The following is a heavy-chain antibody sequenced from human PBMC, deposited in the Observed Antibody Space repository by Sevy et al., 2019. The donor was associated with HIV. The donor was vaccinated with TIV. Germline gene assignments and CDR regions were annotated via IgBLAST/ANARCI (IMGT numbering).Heavy chain of an antibody. CDR2: ISYDGSNK. D-gene: IGHD3-3*01. CDR1: GFTFSSYA. CDR3: AREAQGYDFCSGYYLGAFDI. V-gene: IGHV3-30-3*01. Sequence: GGSLRLSCAASGFTFSSYAMHWVRQAPGKGLEWVAVISYDGSNKYYADSVKGRFTISRDNSKNTLYLQMNSLRAEDTAVYYCAREAQGYDFCSGYYLGAFDIWGQGTMVTVSS. J-gene: IGHJ3*02.